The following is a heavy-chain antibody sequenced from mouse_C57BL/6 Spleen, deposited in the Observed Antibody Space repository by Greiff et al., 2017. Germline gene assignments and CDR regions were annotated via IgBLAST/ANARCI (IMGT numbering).Heavy chain of an antibody. D-gene: IGHD1-1*01. J-gene: IGHJ1*03. Sequence: QVQLQQSGAELVKPGASVKISCKASGYTFTDYYINWVKQRPGQGLEWIGKIGPGSGSTYYNEKFKGKATLTADKSSSTAYMQLSSLTSEDSAVYYCARSPFITTVVAYWYFEGWGTGTTVTVSA. V-gene: IGHV1-77*01. CDR2: IGPGSGST. CDR1: GYTFTDYY. CDR3: ARSPFITTVVAYWYFEG.